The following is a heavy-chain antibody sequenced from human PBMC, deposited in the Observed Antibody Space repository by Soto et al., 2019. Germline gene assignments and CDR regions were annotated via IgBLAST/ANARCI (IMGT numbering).Heavy chain of an antibody. Sequence: ASVKVSCKASGYTFTSYGINWVRQAPGQGLEWMGGIIPIFGTTNYAQKFQGRVTITADKSTSTAYMELSSLRSEDTAMYYCARDFSSAYYGYFDYWGQGALVTVSS. CDR1: GYTFTSYG. CDR3: ARDFSSAYYGYFDY. CDR2: IIPIFGTT. V-gene: IGHV1-69*06. D-gene: IGHD3-22*01. J-gene: IGHJ4*02.